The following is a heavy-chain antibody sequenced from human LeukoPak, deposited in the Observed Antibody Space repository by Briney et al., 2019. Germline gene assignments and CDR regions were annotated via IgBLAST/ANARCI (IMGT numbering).Heavy chain of an antibody. V-gene: IGHV4-39*07. Sequence: SETLSLTCTVSGGSISSSSYYWGWIRQPPGKGLEWIGSIYYSGSTYYNPSLKSRVTISVDTSKNQFSLKLSSVTAADTAVYYCAREGLPLLWFGETQIDYWGQGTLVTVSS. J-gene: IGHJ4*02. CDR2: IYYSGST. CDR3: AREGLPLLWFGETQIDY. D-gene: IGHD3-10*01. CDR1: GGSISSSSYY.